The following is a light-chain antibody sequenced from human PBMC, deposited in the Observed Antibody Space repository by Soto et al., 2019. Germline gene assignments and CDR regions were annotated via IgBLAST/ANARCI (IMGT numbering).Light chain of an antibody. J-gene: IGLJ1*01. CDR2: GNS. V-gene: IGLV1-40*01. CDR1: SSNIGTGYD. CDR3: QSFDSSRFYV. Sequence: QSVLTQPPSVSGAPGQRATISCTGSSSNIGTGYDVHWYQQLPGTAPKLLIYGNSNRPSGVPDRFSGSKSGTSASLAITGLQAEDEADYYCQSFDSSRFYVFGTGTKVTV.